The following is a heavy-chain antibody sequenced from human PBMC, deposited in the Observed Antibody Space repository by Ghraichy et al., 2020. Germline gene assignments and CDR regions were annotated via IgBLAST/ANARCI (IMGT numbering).Heavy chain of an antibody. V-gene: IGHV3-48*02. D-gene: IGHD1-20*01. Sequence: SLNISCAASGFTFGSYSMNWVRQAPGKGLEWVSYIGGTTSTIYYADSVKGRFTISRDNAKSSLYLQMDSLRDDDTAVYYCVRDLVLSGTLWHWGQGTLVTVSS. CDR1: GFTFGSYS. J-gene: IGHJ4*02. CDR3: VRDLVLSGTLWH. CDR2: IGGTTSTI.